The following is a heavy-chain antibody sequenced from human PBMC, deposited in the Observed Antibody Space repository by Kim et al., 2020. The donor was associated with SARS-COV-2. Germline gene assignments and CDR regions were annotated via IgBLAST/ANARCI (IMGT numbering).Heavy chain of an antibody. D-gene: IGHD3-10*01. CDR3: ARQRGSGSYYIQFDP. V-gene: IGHV4-59*08. Sequence: PSPTSRVTISVDTSKNQFSLMLNSVTAADTAVYYCARQRGSGSYYIQFDPWGQGTLVTVSS. J-gene: IGHJ5*02.